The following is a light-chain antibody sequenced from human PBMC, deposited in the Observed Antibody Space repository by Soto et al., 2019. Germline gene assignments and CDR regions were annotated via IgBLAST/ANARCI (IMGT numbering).Light chain of an antibody. Sequence: EIMLTQAPATLSLSPGETATGSCRANQLISNYLAWYQQKPGQAPRLLIYDASNRATGIPDRFSGSGSETEFTLTISSLQSEDYAIYYCQQYNNWPPWTFGQGTKVDIK. CDR3: QQYNNWPPWT. V-gene: IGKV3-11*01. CDR2: DAS. CDR1: QLISNY. J-gene: IGKJ1*01.